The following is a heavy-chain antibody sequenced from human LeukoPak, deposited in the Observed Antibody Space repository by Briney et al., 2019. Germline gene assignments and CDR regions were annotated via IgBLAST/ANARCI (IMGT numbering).Heavy chain of an antibody. J-gene: IGHJ6*04. D-gene: IGHD3-10*02. CDR2: ISSSGSTI. V-gene: IGHV3-48*03. CDR1: GFTFSSYE. CDR3: AELGITMIGGV. Sequence: PGGSLRLSCAASGFTFSSYEMTWVRQAPGKGLEWVSYISSSGSTIYYADSVKGRFTISRDNAKNSLYLQMNSLRAEDTAVYYCAELGITMIGGVWGKGTTVTVSS.